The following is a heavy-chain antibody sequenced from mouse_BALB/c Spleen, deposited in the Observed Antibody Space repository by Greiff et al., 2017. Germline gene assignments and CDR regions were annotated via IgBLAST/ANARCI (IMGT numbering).Heavy chain of an antibody. CDR2: IDPANGNT. CDR1: GFNIKDTY. CDR3: ARAIYGSSSDY. D-gene: IGHD1-1*01. J-gene: IGHJ2*01. V-gene: IGHV14-3*02. Sequence: EVQLQESGAELVKPGASVKLSCTASGFNIKDTYMHWVKQRPEQGLEWIGRIDPANGNTKYDPKFQGKATITADTSSNTAYLQLSSLTSEDTAVYYCARAIYGSSSDYWGQGTTLTVSS.